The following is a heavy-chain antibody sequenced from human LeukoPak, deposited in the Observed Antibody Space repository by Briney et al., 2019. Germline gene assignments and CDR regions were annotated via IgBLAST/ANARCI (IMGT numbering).Heavy chain of an antibody. Sequence: GGSLRLSCAASGFTFDDRGMSWVRQAPGKGLEWVSGINWNGGSTAYADSVKGRFTISRDNAKKSLYMQMNSLRDEDTALYYCAREYASLGFDIWGQGTMVTVSS. CDR1: GFTFDDRG. CDR3: AREYASLGFDI. J-gene: IGHJ3*02. CDR2: INWNGGST. D-gene: IGHD7-27*01. V-gene: IGHV3-20*04.